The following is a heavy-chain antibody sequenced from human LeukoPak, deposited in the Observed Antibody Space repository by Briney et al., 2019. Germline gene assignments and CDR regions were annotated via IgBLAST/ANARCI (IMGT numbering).Heavy chain of an antibody. Sequence: ASVTVSCKASGYTFTSYYMHWVRQAPGQGLEWMGIINPSGGSTSYAQKFQGRVTMTRDTSTNTVYMELSSLRSEDTAVYFCARVTLSDYYFNYWGQGTLVTVSS. CDR1: GYTFTSYY. CDR2: INPSGGST. V-gene: IGHV1-46*01. CDR3: ARVTLSDYYFNY. J-gene: IGHJ4*02.